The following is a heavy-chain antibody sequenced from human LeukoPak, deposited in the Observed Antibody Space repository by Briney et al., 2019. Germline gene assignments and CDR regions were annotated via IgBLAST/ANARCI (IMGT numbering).Heavy chain of an antibody. Sequence: GGSLRLSCAASGFTFYTYAMSWVRQAPGKGLEWVSTTGGGGGSTYYADSVKGRFTVSRDNSKNTLHLQLNSLRAEDTAVYYCARVIKRGSELDCWAQGTLVTVSS. CDR1: GFTFYTYA. V-gene: IGHV3-23*01. D-gene: IGHD1-26*01. CDR2: TGGGGGST. CDR3: ARVIKRGSELDC. J-gene: IGHJ4*02.